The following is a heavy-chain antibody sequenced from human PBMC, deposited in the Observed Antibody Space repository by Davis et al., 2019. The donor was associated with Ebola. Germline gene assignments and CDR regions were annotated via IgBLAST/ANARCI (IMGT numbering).Heavy chain of an antibody. Sequence: GESLKISCAASGFTFSSYAMHWVRQAPGKGLEWVAVISYDGSNKYYADSVKGRFTISRDNSKNTLYLQMNSLRAEDTAVYYCAGPSGSLGYWGQGTLDTVSS. CDR2: ISYDGSNK. J-gene: IGHJ4*02. V-gene: IGHV3-30-3*01. D-gene: IGHD3-22*01. CDR3: AGPSGSLGY. CDR1: GFTFSSYA.